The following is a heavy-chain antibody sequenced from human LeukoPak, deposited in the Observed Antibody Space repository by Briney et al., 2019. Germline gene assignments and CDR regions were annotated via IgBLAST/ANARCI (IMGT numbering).Heavy chain of an antibody. CDR2: ISSDGGRV. CDR1: GFTFSSSA. V-gene: IGHV3-64*02. CDR3: ARWVGTQLDF. Sequence: GGSLRHSCAASGFTFSSSAMHWVRQAPGKRLETVSAISSDGGRVYYGDSVKGGFTISRDNSKNTLYLQMGSLRAEDMAVYYCARWVGTQLDFWGQGTLVTVSS. J-gene: IGHJ4*02. D-gene: IGHD1-26*01.